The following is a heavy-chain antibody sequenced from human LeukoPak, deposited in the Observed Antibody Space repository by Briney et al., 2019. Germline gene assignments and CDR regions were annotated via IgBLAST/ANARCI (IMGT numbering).Heavy chain of an antibody. J-gene: IGHJ6*02. CDR1: GFTFSSYS. CDR2: ISSSSSYI. D-gene: IGHD3-10*01. CDR3: ARDSGELSYYYYYGMDV. V-gene: IGHV3-21*01. Sequence: KSGGSLRLSCAASGFTFSSYSMNWVRQAPGKGLEWVSSISSSSSYIYYADSVKGRFTISRDNAKNSLYLQINSLRAEDTAVYYCARDSGELSYYYYYGMDVWGQGTTVTVSS.